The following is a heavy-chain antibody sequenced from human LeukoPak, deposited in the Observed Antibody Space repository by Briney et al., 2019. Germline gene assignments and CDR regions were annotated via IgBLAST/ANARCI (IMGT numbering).Heavy chain of an antibody. CDR1: GGSISSYY. Sequence: TSETLSLTCTVSGGSISSYYWSWIRQPPGKGLEWIGYIYYSGSTNYNPSLKSRVTISVDTSKNQFSLKLSSVTAADTAVYHCARVLGNWFDPWGQGTLVTVSS. J-gene: IGHJ5*02. CDR3: ARVLGNWFDP. V-gene: IGHV4-59*01. D-gene: IGHD3-16*01. CDR2: IYYSGST.